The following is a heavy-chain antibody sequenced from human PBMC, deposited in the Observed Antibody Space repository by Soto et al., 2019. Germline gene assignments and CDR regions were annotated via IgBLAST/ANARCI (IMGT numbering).Heavy chain of an antibody. CDR2: IYRSDEK. CDR3: AHGFVGTWYFNF. V-gene: IGHV2-5*01. D-gene: IGHD3-10*01. J-gene: IGHJ2*01. CDR1: GFSLSTNTVG. Sequence: QITLKESGPTLVKPTQTLTLTCTFSGFSLSTNTVGVGWFRRPPGKALEWLAMIYRSDEKRFSPSLQSRLTITKDTSKNQVVLTMTNMDPVDPATYYCAHGFVGTWYFNFWGRGTLVTVSS.